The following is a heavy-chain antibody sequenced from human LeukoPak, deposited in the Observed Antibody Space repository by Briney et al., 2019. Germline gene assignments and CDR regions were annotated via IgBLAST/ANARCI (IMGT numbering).Heavy chain of an antibody. D-gene: IGHD6-19*01. CDR1: GFTFSSYA. CDR3: ARETGGWYLY. V-gene: IGHV3-23*01. CDR2: ISGSGGST. Sequence: PGGSLRLSCAASGFTFSSYAMSWVRQALGKGLDWVSAISGSGGSTYYADSVKGRFTISRDNAKNSLYLQVNSLRAEDTAVYYCARETGGWYLYWGRGTPVTVSS. J-gene: IGHJ4*02.